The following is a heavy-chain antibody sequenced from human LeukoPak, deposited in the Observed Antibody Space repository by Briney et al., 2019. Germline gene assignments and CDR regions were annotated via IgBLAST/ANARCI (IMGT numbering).Heavy chain of an antibody. CDR1: GFTFSSYA. Sequence: GGSLRLSCAASGFTFSSYAMHWVRQAPGKGLEWVAVISYDGSNKYYADSVKGRFTISRDNSKNTLYLQMNSLRAEDTAVYYCVRDLKGSSGWYDYWGQGTLVTVSS. V-gene: IGHV3-30-3*01. CDR3: VRDLKGSSGWYDY. D-gene: IGHD6-19*01. J-gene: IGHJ4*02. CDR2: ISYDGSNK.